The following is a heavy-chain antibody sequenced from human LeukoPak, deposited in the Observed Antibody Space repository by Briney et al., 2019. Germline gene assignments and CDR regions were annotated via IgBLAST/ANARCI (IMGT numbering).Heavy chain of an antibody. CDR1: GYTLTELS. Sequence: ASVKVSCKVSGYTLTELSMHWVRQAPGKGLEWMGGFDPEDGETIYAQKFEGRVTMTEDTSTDTAYMELSSLRSEDTAVHYCATGLRYYDFWSGSMDVWGQGTTVTVSS. J-gene: IGHJ6*02. CDR2: FDPEDGET. CDR3: ATGLRYYDFWSGSMDV. V-gene: IGHV1-24*01. D-gene: IGHD3-3*01.